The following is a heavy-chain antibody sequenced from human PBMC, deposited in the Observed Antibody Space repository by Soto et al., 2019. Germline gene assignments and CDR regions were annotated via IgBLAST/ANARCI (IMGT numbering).Heavy chain of an antibody. J-gene: IGHJ6*02. CDR2: ISYDGSNK. CDR1: GFTFSSYA. V-gene: IGHV3-30-3*01. D-gene: IGHD3-3*01. CDR3: ARDTFYYDFWSGTRTYYYYYGMDV. Sequence: GGSLRLSCAASGFTFSSYAMHWVRQAPGKGLEWVAVISYDGSNKYYADSVKGRFTISRDNSKNTLYLQMNSLRAEDTAVYYCARDTFYYDFWSGTRTYYYYYGMDVWGQGTTVTVSS.